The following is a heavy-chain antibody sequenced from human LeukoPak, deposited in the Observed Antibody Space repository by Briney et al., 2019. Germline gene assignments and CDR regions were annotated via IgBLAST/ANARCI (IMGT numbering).Heavy chain of an antibody. D-gene: IGHD6-13*01. CDR3: ARDTGRTSSSWYLPDY. CDR1: GYTFTGYY. CDR2: INPNSGGT. J-gene: IGHJ4*02. V-gene: IGHV1-2*02. Sequence: GASVKVSCKASGYTFTGYYMHWVRQAPGQGLEWMGWINPNSGGTNYAQKFQGRVTMTRDTSISTAYMELSRLRSDDTAVYYCARDTGRTSSSWYLPDYWGQGTLVTVSS.